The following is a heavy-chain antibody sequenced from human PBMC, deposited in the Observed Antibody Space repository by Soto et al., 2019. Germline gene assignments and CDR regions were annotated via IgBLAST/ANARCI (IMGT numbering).Heavy chain of an antibody. CDR1: GGSISSYY. J-gene: IGHJ5*02. V-gene: IGHV4-59*01. Sequence: SETLSLTCTVSGGSISSYYWSWIRQPPGKGLEWAGYIYYSGSTNYNPSLKSRVTISVDTSKNQFSLKLSSVTAADTAVYYCARGSYYGSGSYYNVLWFDPWGQGTLVTVSS. CDR3: ARGSYYGSGSYYNVLWFDP. D-gene: IGHD3-10*01. CDR2: IYYSGST.